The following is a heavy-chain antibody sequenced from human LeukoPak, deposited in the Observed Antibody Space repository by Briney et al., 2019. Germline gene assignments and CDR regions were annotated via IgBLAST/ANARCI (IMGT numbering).Heavy chain of an antibody. J-gene: IGHJ4*02. CDR1: GFTFSSYA. CDR3: AKDSYDSSGYYSNSVY. V-gene: IGHV3-23*01. CDR2: ISGSGGST. Sequence: GGSLRLPCAASGFTFSSYAMSWVRQAPGKGLEWVSAISGSGGSTYYADSVKGRFTISRDNSKNTLYLQMNSLRAEDTAVYYCAKDSYDSSGYYSNSVYWGQGTLVTVSS. D-gene: IGHD3-22*01.